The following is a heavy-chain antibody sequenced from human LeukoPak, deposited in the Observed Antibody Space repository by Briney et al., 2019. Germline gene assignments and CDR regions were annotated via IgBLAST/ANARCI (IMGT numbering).Heavy chain of an antibody. D-gene: IGHD3-22*01. Sequence: GGPLRLSCAASGLTFSGSAMHWVRQASGKGLEWVGRIRSKANSYATAYAASVKGRFTISRDDSKNTAYLQMNSLKTEDTAVYYCTRRLSSSGYYWGQGTLVTVSP. CDR2: IRSKANSYAT. V-gene: IGHV3-73*01. J-gene: IGHJ4*02. CDR3: TRRLSSSGYY. CDR1: GLTFSGSA.